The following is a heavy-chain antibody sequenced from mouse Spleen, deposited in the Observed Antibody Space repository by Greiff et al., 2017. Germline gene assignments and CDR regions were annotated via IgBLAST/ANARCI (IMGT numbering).Heavy chain of an antibody. D-gene: IGHD1-2*01. V-gene: IGHV1-85*01. J-gene: IGHJ3*01. CDR1: GYTFTSYD. CDR2: IYPRDGST. Sequence: QVQLKESGPELVKPGASVKLSCKASGYTFTSYDINWVKQRPGQGLEWIGWIYPRDGSTKYNEKFKGKATLTVDTSSSTAYMELHSLTSEDSAVYFCAREVLRLQFAYWGQGTLVTVSA. CDR3: AREVLRLQFAY.